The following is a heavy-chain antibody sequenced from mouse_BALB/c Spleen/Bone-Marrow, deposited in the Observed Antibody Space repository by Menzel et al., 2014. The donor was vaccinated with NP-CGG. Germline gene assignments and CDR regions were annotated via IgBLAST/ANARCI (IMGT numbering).Heavy chain of an antibody. D-gene: IGHD1-1*01. CDR2: INPDSSTI. CDR3: ARLSYYGRFAY. Sequence: EVKLVESGGGLVQPGGSLKLSCAASGFDFSRYWMSWVQQAPGKGLEWIGEINPDSSTINYTPSLKDKFIISRDNAKNTLYLQMSKVRSEDTALYYCARLSYYGRFAYWGQGTLVTVSA. CDR1: GFDFSRYW. V-gene: IGHV4-1*02. J-gene: IGHJ3*01.